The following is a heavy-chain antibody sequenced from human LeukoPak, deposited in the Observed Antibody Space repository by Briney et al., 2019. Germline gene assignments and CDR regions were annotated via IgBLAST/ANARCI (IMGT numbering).Heavy chain of an antibody. J-gene: IGHJ4*02. CDR2: IKQDGSEK. Sequence: GGSLRLSCAASGFTFSSYWMSWVRQAPGKGLEWVANIKQDGSEKYFVDSVKGRFTISRDNAKNTLYLQMNSLRAEDTAVYYCARLGRIQLWFPVYYFDYWGQGTLVTVSS. V-gene: IGHV3-7*03. CDR3: ARLGRIQLWFPVYYFDY. CDR1: GFTFSSYW. D-gene: IGHD5-18*01.